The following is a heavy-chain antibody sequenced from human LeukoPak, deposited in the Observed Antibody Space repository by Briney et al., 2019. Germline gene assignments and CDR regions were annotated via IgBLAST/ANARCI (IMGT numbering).Heavy chain of an antibody. Sequence: SETLSLTCTVSGGSISSGSYFWSWIRQPAGKGLEWIGRIYASGSANYNPSLKSRVTISADTSKNQFSLKLSSVTAADTAVYYCARDVAYGDYVDYWGQGTLVTVSS. CDR1: GGSISSGSYF. CDR3: ARDVAYGDYVDY. CDR2: IYASGSA. D-gene: IGHD4-17*01. V-gene: IGHV4-61*02. J-gene: IGHJ4*02.